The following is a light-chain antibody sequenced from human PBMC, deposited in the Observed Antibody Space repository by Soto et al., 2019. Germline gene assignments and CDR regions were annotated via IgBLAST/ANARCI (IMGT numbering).Light chain of an antibody. Sequence: EIVLTQSPVTLSLSPGERATLSCRASQSVSSFLAWYQQKPGQAPRLLIYDASNRATGIPARFSGSGSGTDFSLTISGLEPEDFAVYYCQQRTNWPRTFGQGTKVEIK. CDR1: QSVSSF. CDR2: DAS. J-gene: IGKJ1*01. V-gene: IGKV3-11*01. CDR3: QQRTNWPRT.